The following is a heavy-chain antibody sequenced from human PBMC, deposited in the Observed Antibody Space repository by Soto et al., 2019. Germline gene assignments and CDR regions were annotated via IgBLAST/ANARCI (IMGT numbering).Heavy chain of an antibody. Sequence: QLQLQESGPGLVKPSETLSLTCTVSGGSVSSSDYYWGWIRQPPGKGLEWIGSISYSGQTYYNPSLRSRVTLSVDPSKNRVTLKLCSVTTADTAVYYCARRGYYPNKPYPPSRFWGQGPLVTVSS. CDR3: ARRGYYPNKPYPPSRF. D-gene: IGHD3-10*01. V-gene: IGHV4-39*01. J-gene: IGHJ4*02. CDR1: GGSVSSSDYY. CDR2: ISYSGQT.